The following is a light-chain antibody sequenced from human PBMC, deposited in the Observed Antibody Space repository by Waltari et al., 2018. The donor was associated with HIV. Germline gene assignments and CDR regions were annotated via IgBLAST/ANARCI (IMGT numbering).Light chain of an antibody. CDR2: GNS. CDR1: SSNIGAGYD. J-gene: IGLJ2*01. V-gene: IGLV1-40*01. Sequence: QSELTQPPSVSAAPGQRVTISCTGSSSNIGAGYDVHWYQQVPGRAPKVGIEGNSNRPTGVPDRISGSKSGSSASLVITGLQSEDEADYYCQSYDSNLSGLFGGGTKVTVL. CDR3: QSYDSNLSGL.